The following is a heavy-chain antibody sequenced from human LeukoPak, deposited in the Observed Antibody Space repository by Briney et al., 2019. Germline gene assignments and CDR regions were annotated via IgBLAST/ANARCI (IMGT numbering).Heavy chain of an antibody. CDR3: TTVYDSSGYRFDP. V-gene: IGHV3-15*01. J-gene: IGHJ5*02. CDR1: GFTFSNAW. Sequence: GGSLRLSCAASGFTFSNAWMSWVRQAPGKGLNWVARIKSETDGRTTDYAAPVKGRFTISRDDSKNTLYLQMNSLKTEDTAVYFCTTVYDSSGYRFDPWGQGTLVTVSS. CDR2: IKSETDGRTT. D-gene: IGHD3-22*01.